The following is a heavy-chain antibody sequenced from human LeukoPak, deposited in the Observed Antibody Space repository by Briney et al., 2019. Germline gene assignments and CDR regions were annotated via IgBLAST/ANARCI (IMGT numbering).Heavy chain of an antibody. Sequence: GGSLRLSCAASGFTFSSYSMNWVRQAPGKWLEWVSYISSSSSTIYYADSVKGRFTISRDNAKNSLYLQMNSLRAEDTAVYYCAREEVVPANDYWGQGTLVTVSS. CDR3: AREEVVPANDY. J-gene: IGHJ4*02. D-gene: IGHD2-2*01. CDR2: ISSSSSTI. V-gene: IGHV3-48*01. CDR1: GFTFSSYS.